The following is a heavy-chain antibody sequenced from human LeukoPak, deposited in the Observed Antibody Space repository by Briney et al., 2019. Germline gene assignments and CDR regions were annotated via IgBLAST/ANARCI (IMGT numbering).Heavy chain of an antibody. CDR1: GGSISSSSYY. Sequence: PSETLSLTCTVSGGSISSSSYYWGWIRQPPGKGLEWIGSIYYSGSTYYNPSLKSRVTISVDTSKNQFSLKLSSVTAADTAVYYCASQLPRANWIDPWGQGTLVTVSS. V-gene: IGHV4-39*01. J-gene: IGHJ5*02. CDR2: IYYSGST. D-gene: IGHD2-15*01. CDR3: ASQLPRANWIDP.